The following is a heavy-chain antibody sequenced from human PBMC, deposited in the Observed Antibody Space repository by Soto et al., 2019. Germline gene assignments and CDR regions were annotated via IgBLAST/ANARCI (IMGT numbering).Heavy chain of an antibody. Sequence: QVQLVESGGGVVQPGRSLRLSCAASGFTFSSYAMHWVRQAPGKGLEWVAVIAYDGRNKYYADSVKGRFTISRDNSKNTLYLQMNSLRIEDTAVYYCARELERVFDYWSQGTLVTVSS. V-gene: IGHV3-30*04. CDR2: IAYDGRNK. CDR3: ARELERVFDY. CDR1: GFTFSSYA. J-gene: IGHJ4*02. D-gene: IGHD1-1*01.